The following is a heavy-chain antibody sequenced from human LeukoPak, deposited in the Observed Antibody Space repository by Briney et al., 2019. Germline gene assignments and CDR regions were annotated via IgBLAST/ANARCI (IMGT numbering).Heavy chain of an antibody. CDR3: ARDGAEGDNSAFDM. CDR2: TSDKARGYTT. Sequence: AGTLSLTCTASGVTLSGHYMDWIRQAPGKGLEWVGRTSDKARGYTTEYAASVKGRFTISRDDSKTLVYLQMNSLRTEDTAVYFCARDGAEGDNSAFDMWGQGTVVTVSS. CDR1: GVTLSGHY. J-gene: IGHJ3*02. D-gene: IGHD3-22*01. V-gene: IGHV3-72*01.